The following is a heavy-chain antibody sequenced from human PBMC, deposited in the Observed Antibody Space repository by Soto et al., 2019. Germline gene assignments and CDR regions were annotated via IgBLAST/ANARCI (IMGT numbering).Heavy chain of an antibody. Sequence: QVQLVESGGGVVQPGGSLRLSCAASGFIFSNYAMQWLRQAPGKGLEWMAAISYHGNTQYYADSGRGRFTIASDNSKTTVYVQMISLRAEDTAVFYFATDLNGDTKLDYWGQGSGVTVSS. CDR3: ATDLNGDTKLDY. J-gene: IGHJ4*02. D-gene: IGHD1-26*01. CDR1: GFIFSNYA. V-gene: IGHV3-30-3*01. CDR2: ISYHGNTQ.